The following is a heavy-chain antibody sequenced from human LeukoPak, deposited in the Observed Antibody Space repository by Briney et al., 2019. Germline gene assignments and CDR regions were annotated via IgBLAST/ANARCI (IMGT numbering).Heavy chain of an antibody. CDR2: ISYSGST. Sequence: PSETLSLTCTVSGXSISSSDYYWGWIRQPPGKGLGWIGTISYSGSTYYNPSLQSRVTISVDTSKNQFSLELSSVTAADTAVYYCARGSRRLADFHYWGQGTLVTVSS. D-gene: IGHD1-26*01. V-gene: IGHV4-39*01. CDR3: ARGSRRLADFHY. J-gene: IGHJ4*02. CDR1: GXSISSSDYY.